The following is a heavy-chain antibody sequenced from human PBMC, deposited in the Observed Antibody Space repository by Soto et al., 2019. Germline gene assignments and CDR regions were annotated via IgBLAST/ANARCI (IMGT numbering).Heavy chain of an antibody. Sequence: PSETLSLTCTVSGGSISSGGYYWSWIRQHPGKGLEWIGYIYYSGSTYYNPSLKSRVTISVDTSKNQFSLKLSSVTAADTAVYYCARDSGYDLVPNFYFDYWGQGTLVTVSS. V-gene: IGHV4-31*03. CDR1: GGSISSGGYY. CDR3: ARDSGYDLVPNFYFDY. CDR2: IYYSGST. J-gene: IGHJ4*02. D-gene: IGHD5-12*01.